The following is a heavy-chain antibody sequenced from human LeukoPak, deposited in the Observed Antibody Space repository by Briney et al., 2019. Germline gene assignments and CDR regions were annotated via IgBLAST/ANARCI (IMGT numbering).Heavy chain of an antibody. CDR1: GFTFSSYS. D-gene: IGHD2-15*01. CDR3: AKGSRTVVVAAQDY. Sequence: PGGSLRLSCAASGFTFSSYSMNWVRQAPGKGLEWVSSISSSSSYIYYADSVKGRFTISRDNSKNTLYLQMNSLRAEDTAVYYCAKGSRTVVVAAQDYWGQGTLVTVSS. V-gene: IGHV3-21*04. CDR2: ISSSSSYI. J-gene: IGHJ4*02.